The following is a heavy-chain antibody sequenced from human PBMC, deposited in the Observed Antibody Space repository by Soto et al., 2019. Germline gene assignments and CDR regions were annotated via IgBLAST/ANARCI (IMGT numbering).Heavy chain of an antibody. V-gene: IGHV3-30*18. CDR2: VYHDGRNT. D-gene: IGHD6-19*01. CDR1: GFTFSDYA. Sequence: VQLVESGGGVVQPGRSLRLSCAASGFTFSDYAMHWVRQAPGKGLEWVAVVYHDGRNTHYADSVKGLFTISGDSSKNTVSLEMTSLRAEDTAVYYCAKGGRQWLVTSDFNYWGQGALVTVSS. J-gene: IGHJ4*02. CDR3: AKGGRQWLVTSDFNY.